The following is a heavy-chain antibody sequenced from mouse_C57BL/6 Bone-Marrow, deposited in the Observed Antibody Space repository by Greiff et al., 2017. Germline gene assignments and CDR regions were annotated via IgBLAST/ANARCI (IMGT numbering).Heavy chain of an antibody. J-gene: IGHJ2*01. CDR2: IDPSDSYT. D-gene: IGHD4-1*01. Sequence: QVQLQQPGAELVMPGASVTLSCKASGYTFTSYWMHWVKQRPGQGLEWIGEIDPSDSYTNYNQKFKGKSTLTVDKSSSTASMQLSSLTSEDSAVYYCAREETGTNFDYWGQGTTRTVSS. CDR1: GYTFTSYW. CDR3: AREETGTNFDY. V-gene: IGHV1-69*01.